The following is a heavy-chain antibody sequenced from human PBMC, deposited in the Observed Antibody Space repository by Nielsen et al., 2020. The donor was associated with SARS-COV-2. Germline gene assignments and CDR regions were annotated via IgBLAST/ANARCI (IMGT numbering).Heavy chain of an antibody. CDR1: GYTFSNFG. V-gene: IGHV1-18*01. D-gene: IGHD6-19*01. CDR2: ISGFNGNT. Sequence: LVKVSCKASGYTFSNFGLSWVRQAPGRGLEWIGWISGFNGNTNYLQKFKGRVTMTTHSSTGTVYMELRSLRADDTAIYYCARWRTYGNGWDFWGQGTLVTVSS. J-gene: IGHJ4*02. CDR3: ARWRTYGNGWDF.